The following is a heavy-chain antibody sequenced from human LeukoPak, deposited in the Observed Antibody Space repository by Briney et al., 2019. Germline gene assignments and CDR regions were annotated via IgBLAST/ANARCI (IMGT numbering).Heavy chain of an antibody. Sequence: SETLSLTCSVSGGSISKSPYYWAWIRQTPGKGLEWIANIYYSGNTYYNLSLKSRVTISVDTSKNHFSLKLNSVTAADTAIYYCARSGPYCSGDSCYAYAMDVWGQGTTATVSS. V-gene: IGHV4-39*02. D-gene: IGHD2-15*01. CDR1: GGSISKSPYY. CDR2: IYYSGNT. J-gene: IGHJ6*02. CDR3: ARSGPYCSGDSCYAYAMDV.